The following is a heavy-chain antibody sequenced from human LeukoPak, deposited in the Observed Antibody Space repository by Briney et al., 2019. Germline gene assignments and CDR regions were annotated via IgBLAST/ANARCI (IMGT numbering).Heavy chain of an antibody. Sequence: GGSLRLSCVASGLAFSSYSMHWVRQAPGKGLEWVGVISYDGSDEYYTDSVRGRFTISRDNSKNTVYLQMNSLRADDTAVYYCARDFTPEWFDIHWGQGTLVTVS. CDR2: ISYDGSDE. J-gene: IGHJ4*02. CDR1: GLAFSSYS. V-gene: IGHV3-30*04. D-gene: IGHD3-3*01. CDR3: ARDFTPEWFDIH.